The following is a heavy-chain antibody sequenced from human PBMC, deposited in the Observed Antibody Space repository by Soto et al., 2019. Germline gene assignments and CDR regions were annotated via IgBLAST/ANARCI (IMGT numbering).Heavy chain of an antibody. CDR2: IIPIFGTA. J-gene: IGHJ5*02. CDR3: ARGRSYYDSSGYPNGWFDP. D-gene: IGHD3-22*01. V-gene: IGHV1-69*13. Sequence: SVKVSCKASGGTFSSYAISWVRQAPGQGLEWMGGIIPIFGTANYAQKFQGRVTITADESTSTAYMELSSLRSEDTAVYYCARGRSYYDSSGYPNGWFDPWGQGTLVTVSS. CDR1: GGTFSSYA.